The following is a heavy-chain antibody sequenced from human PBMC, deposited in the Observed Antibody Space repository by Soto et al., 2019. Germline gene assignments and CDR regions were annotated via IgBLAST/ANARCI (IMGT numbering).Heavy chain of an antibody. Sequence: QVPLVQSGAEVKKPGASVKVSCKASGYTFTSYGISWVRQAPGQGLEWMGWISAYNGNTNYAQKLQGRVTMTTDTSTSTAYMELRSLRSDDTAVYYCARDVTYYDILTGSDYWGQGTLVTVSS. J-gene: IGHJ4*02. CDR1: GYTFTSYG. D-gene: IGHD3-9*01. CDR3: ARDVTYYDILTGSDY. CDR2: ISAYNGNT. V-gene: IGHV1-18*01.